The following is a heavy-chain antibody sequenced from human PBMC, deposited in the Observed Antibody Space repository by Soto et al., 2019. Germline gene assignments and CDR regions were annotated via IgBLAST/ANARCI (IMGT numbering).Heavy chain of an antibody. Sequence: QITLKESGPTLVKPTQTLTLTCTFSGFSLTTSGVGVGWIRQPPGKALEWLALIYWDDDKRYSPSLKSRLTITKDTSKNQVVLAMTNMDPVDTATYYCAHRDYDVYFAYWGQGTLVTVSS. J-gene: IGHJ4*02. CDR3: AHRDYDVYFAY. V-gene: IGHV2-5*02. CDR1: GFSLTTSGVG. D-gene: IGHD4-17*01. CDR2: IYWDDDK.